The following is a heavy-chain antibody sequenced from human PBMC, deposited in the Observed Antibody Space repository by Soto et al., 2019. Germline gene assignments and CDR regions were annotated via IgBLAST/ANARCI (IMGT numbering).Heavy chain of an antibody. D-gene: IGHD7-27*01. V-gene: IGHV1-2*04. Sequence: QVQLVQSGAEVKKPGASVKVSCKASGYTFTGYYMHWVRQAPGQGLEWMGWINPNSGGTNYAQKFQGWVTMTRDTSISTAYMELSRLRSDDTAVYYCARGALRLGISGYFDYWGQGTLVTVSS. J-gene: IGHJ4*02. CDR3: ARGALRLGISGYFDY. CDR2: INPNSGGT. CDR1: GYTFTGYY.